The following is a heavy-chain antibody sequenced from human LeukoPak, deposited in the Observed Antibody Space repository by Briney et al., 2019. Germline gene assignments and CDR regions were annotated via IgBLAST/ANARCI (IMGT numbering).Heavy chain of an antibody. CDR3: ARVGYCSGGSCYPGLYYYYGMDV. CDR2: INHSGST. J-gene: IGHJ6*02. CDR1: GGSFSGYY. Sequence: SETLSLTCAVYGGSFSGYYWSWIRQPPGKGLEWIGEINHSGSTNYNPSLKSRVTISVDTSKNQFSLKLSSVTAADTAVYYCARVGYCSGGSCYPGLYYYYGMDVWGQGTTVTVSS. D-gene: IGHD2-15*01. V-gene: IGHV4-34*01.